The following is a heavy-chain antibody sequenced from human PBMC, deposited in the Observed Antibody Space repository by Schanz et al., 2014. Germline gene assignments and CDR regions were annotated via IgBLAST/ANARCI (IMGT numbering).Heavy chain of an antibody. V-gene: IGHV3-7*01. J-gene: IGHJ3*02. CDR2: IKQDGSEK. CDR3: ARAYGDYVFAFDI. D-gene: IGHD4-17*01. Sequence: EVQLVESGGGLVQPGGSLRLSCATSRLTFGNYWMSWVRQAPGKGLEWVANIKQDGSEKYYVDSVQGRFTISRDNAKNSLYLQMNSLRAEDTAVYYCARAYGDYVFAFDIWGQGTMVTVSS. CDR1: RLTFGNYW.